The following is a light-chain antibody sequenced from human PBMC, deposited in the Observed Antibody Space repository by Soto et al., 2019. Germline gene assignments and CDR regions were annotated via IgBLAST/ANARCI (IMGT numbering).Light chain of an antibody. CDR1: QSISNY. Sequence: DIQMTQSPSSLSASVGDRVTITCRASQSISNYLNWYQQKPGKAPKLLIYAASSLQSGVPSRFSGGGSVTDFTLTITSLQPEDFATYSCQQSYITPPTFGPGTKVDIK. V-gene: IGKV1-39*01. J-gene: IGKJ3*01. CDR3: QQSYITPPT. CDR2: AAS.